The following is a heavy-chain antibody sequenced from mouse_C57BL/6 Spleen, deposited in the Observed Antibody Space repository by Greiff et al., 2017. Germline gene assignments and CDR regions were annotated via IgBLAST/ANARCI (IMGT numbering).Heavy chain of an antibody. V-gene: IGHV1-50*01. CDR2: IDPSDSYT. CDR1: GYTFTSYW. D-gene: IGHD1-1*01. CDR3: ARTGDITTVVATPDYAMDY. Sequence: QVQLQQPGAELVKPGASVKLSCKASGYTFTSYWMQWVKQRPGQGLEWIGEIDPSDSYTNYNQKFKGKATLTVDTSSSTAYMQLSSLTSADSAVYYCARTGDITTVVATPDYAMDYWGQGTSVTVSS. J-gene: IGHJ4*01.